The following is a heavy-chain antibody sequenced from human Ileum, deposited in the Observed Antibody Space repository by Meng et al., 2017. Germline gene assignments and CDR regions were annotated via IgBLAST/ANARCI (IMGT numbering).Heavy chain of an antibody. CDR3: ARENDNWNYFDY. CDR2: INAGNGNI. Sequence: QVQLFQSGTEGKKVGAPVKVSCTASGFTFRNYPLHWVRQAPGQRPEWMGWINAGNGNIKISQKFQGRITITSDTSATAYMELSSLRSEDTAVYFCARENDNWNYFDYWGQGSLVTVSS. CDR1: GFTFRNYP. J-gene: IGHJ4*02. V-gene: IGHV1-3*01. D-gene: IGHD1-1*01.